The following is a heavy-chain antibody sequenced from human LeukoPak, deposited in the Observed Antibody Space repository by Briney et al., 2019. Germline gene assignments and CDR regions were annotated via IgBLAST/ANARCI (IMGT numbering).Heavy chain of an antibody. Sequence: SETLSHTCTVSGGSLRSSGHWWVWIRQPPGKGLEWIGSIHYSGKVYYNPSLKSRVTTSVDTSTDQFSLRLSSATAADTAIYYCARQSGDQSSAWYFDAWGQGTLVTVSS. CDR2: IHYSGKV. D-gene: IGHD6-19*01. CDR1: GGSLRSSGHW. J-gene: IGHJ4*02. CDR3: ARQSGDQSSAWYFDA. V-gene: IGHV4-39*01.